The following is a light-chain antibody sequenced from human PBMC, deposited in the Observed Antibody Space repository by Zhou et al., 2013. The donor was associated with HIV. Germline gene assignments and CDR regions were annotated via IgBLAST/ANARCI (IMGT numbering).Light chain of an antibody. CDR2: GAS. CDR3: QQRSNWPPGLT. CDR1: QSISSS. J-gene: IGKJ4*01. V-gene: IGKV3-15*01. Sequence: EIVMTQSPVTLSVSPGERATLSCRASQSISSSLAWYQQKPGQAPRLLIYGASTRATGIPGRFSGGGSETDFTLTISSLEPEDFAVYYCQQRSNWPPGLTFGGGTKVEIK.